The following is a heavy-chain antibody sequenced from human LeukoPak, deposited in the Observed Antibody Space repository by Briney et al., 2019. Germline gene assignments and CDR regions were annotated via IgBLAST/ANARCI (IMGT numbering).Heavy chain of an antibody. CDR2: FSPDGSST. V-gene: IGHV3-74*01. CDR3: ARTGGTNTGIDY. Sequence: GGSLRLSCTTSGFTFSSYWMYWVRQAPGKGLVWVSRFSPDGSSTTYADSVKGRFTISRDNAKNTLFLQMSSLRAEDTAVYYCARTGGTNTGIDYWGQGSLVTVSS. CDR1: GFTFSSYW. D-gene: IGHD1-14*01. J-gene: IGHJ4*02.